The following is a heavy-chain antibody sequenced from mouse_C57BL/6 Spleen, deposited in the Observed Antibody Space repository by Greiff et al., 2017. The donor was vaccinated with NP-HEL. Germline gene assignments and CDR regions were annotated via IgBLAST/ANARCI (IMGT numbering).Heavy chain of an antibody. CDR3: ASLDGYYYFDY. CDR2: INPNNGGT. J-gene: IGHJ2*01. CDR1: GYTFTDYY. D-gene: IGHD2-3*01. V-gene: IGHV1-26*01. Sequence: EVQLQQSGPELVKPGASVKISCKASGYTFTDYYMNWVKQSHGKSLEWIGDINPNNGGTSYNQKFKGKATLTVDKSSSTAYMELRSLTSDDSAVYYCASLDGYYYFDYWGQGTTLTVSS.